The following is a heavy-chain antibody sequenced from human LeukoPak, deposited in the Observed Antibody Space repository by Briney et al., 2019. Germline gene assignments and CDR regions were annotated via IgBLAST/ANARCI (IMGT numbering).Heavy chain of an antibody. CDR3: ARDCSGGSCYGAFDI. Sequence: SETLSLTCTVSGASIRSGDYYWSWIRQPPGKGLEWIGYIYDSGSTYYNPSLRSRITISVDTSENRFSLKLSSVTATDTAVYYCARDCSGGSCYGAFDIWGQGTMVTVSS. J-gene: IGHJ3*02. D-gene: IGHD2-15*01. V-gene: IGHV4-30-4*01. CDR2: IYDSGST. CDR1: GASIRSGDYY.